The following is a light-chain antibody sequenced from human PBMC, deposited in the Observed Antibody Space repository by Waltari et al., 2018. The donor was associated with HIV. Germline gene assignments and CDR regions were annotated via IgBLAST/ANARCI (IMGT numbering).Light chain of an antibody. CDR3: MQALQTPKT. V-gene: IGKV2-28*01. CDR1: QSLLHSNGYNY. Sequence: IVMTQSPLSLPVTPGEPASISCRSSQSLLHSNGYNYLDWYLQKPGPSPQLLIYVGSTRASGVPDRFSGSGSGTDFTLKISRVEAEDVGVYYCMQALQTPKTFGQGTKVEIK. J-gene: IGKJ1*01. CDR2: VGS.